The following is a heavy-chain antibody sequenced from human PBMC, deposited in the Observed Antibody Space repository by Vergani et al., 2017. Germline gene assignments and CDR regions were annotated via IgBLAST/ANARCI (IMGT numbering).Heavy chain of an antibody. CDR1: GYTFTSYG. CDR2: ISAYNGNT. J-gene: IGHJ6*03. Sequence: QVQLVQSGAEVKKPGASVKVSCKASGYTFTSYGISWVRQAPGQGLEWMGWISAYNGNTNYAQKLQGRVTMTTDTSTSTAHMELRSLRSDDTAVYYCARDGSSWFYYYYYMDVWGKGTTVTVSS. D-gene: IGHD6-13*01. CDR3: ARDGSSWFYYYYYMDV. V-gene: IGHV1-18*01.